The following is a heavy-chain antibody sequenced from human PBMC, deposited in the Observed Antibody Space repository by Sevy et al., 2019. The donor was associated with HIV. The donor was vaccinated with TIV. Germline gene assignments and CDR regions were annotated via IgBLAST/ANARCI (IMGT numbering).Heavy chain of an antibody. CDR2: LSFGCGKI. D-gene: IGHD2-8*01. CDR1: GFAFYDYS. Sequence: GGSLRLSCAASGFAFYDYSMSWIRQAPGKGLEWVATLSFGCGKINYADYEKGRFTIARDNSKNSFYLQMDNLGVEDTALYSCAREGCTRPHDYWGQGTRVTVSS. V-gene: IGHV3-23*01. J-gene: IGHJ4*02. CDR3: AREGCTRPHDY.